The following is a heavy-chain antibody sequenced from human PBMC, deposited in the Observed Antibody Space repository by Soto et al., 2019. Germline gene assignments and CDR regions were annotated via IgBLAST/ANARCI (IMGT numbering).Heavy chain of an antibody. CDR2: INPQTGGT. CDR1: GYTFTGYY. V-gene: IGHV1-2*02. J-gene: IGHJ6*02. Sequence: GASVKVSCKASGYTFTGYYIHWVREAPGQGLKWMGWINPQTGGTSYAQKFQGRVTLSRDTSINTAYLELSRLRFDDAAVYFCARERYQVISDGMDVWGQGTTVTVSS. CDR3: ARERYQVISDGMDV. D-gene: IGHD2-2*01.